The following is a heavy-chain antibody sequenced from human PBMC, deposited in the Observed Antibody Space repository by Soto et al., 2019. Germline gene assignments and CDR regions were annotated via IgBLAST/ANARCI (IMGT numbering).Heavy chain of an antibody. CDR1: GGSITRGGYY. J-gene: IGHJ5*02. Sequence: SETLSLTCTVSGGSITRGGYYWSWFRQHPGKGLEWIGYIYNSGTTYYNPSLKSRVTISVDTSKNQFSLKLTSVTAADTAVYYCARDPAPWGQGTLVT. CDR3: ARDPAP. V-gene: IGHV4-31*03. CDR2: IYNSGTT.